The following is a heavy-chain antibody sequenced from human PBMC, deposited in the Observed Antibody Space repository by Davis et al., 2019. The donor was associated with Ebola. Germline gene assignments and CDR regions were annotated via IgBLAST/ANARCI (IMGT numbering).Heavy chain of an antibody. D-gene: IGHD1-26*01. CDR1: GYSFTSYW. J-gene: IGHJ4*02. CDR3: ARNRLVGATDGPAGY. Sequence: GESLKISCKGSGYSFTSYWIGWVRQMPGKGLEWMGIIYPGDSDTRYSPSFQGQVTISADKSISTAYLQWSSLKASDTAMYYCARNRLVGATDGPAGYWGQGTLVTVSS. V-gene: IGHV5-51*01. CDR2: IYPGDSDT.